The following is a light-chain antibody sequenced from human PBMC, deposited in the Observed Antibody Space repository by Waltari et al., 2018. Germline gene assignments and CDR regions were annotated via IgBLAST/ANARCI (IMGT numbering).Light chain of an antibody. Sequence: QSVLTQPPSVSGAPGQRVTISCTGSGSNIRAGYEVHWYQQLPRAAPKLLIYGSSTRPLGVPDRFFGSTSGTSASLTITGLQAEDEADYYCQSYDTSLSVVFGGGTKLTVL. CDR2: GSS. CDR1: GSNIRAGYE. J-gene: IGLJ3*02. CDR3: QSYDTSLSVV. V-gene: IGLV1-40*01.